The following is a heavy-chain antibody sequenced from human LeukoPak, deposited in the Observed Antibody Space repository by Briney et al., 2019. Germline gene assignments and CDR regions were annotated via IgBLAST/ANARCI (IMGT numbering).Heavy chain of an antibody. CDR3: ARDRATYDFWSGYRGGRYYYYMDV. D-gene: IGHD3-3*01. J-gene: IGHJ6*03. CDR1: GGTFSSYA. V-gene: IGHV1-69*13. CDR2: IIPIFGTA. Sequence: SVKVSCKASGGTFSSYAISWVRQAPGQGLEWMGGIIPIFGTANYAQKFQGRVTITADESTSTAYMELSSLRSEDTAVYYCARDRATYDFWSGYRGGRYYYYMDVWGKGTTVTVSS.